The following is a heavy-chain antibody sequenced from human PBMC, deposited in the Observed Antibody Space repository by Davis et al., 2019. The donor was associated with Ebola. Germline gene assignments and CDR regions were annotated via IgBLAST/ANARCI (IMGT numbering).Heavy chain of an antibody. Sequence: GESLKISCAASGFTFSDYYMSWIRQAPGKGLEWVSYISSSGSTIYYADSVKGRFTISRDNAKNTLYLQMNSLRAEDTAVYYCAREDSSSYNFDYWGQGTLVTVSS. CDR1: GFTFSDYY. J-gene: IGHJ4*02. D-gene: IGHD6-6*01. CDR2: ISSSGSTI. CDR3: AREDSSSYNFDY. V-gene: IGHV3-11*04.